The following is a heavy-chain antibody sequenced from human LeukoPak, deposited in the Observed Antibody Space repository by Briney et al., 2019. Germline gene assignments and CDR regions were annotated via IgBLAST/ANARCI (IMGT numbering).Heavy chain of an antibody. Sequence: ASVKVSCKASGYTFTSYGISWVRQAPGQGLEWMGWISAYNGNTNYAQKLQGRVTMTRDTSISTAYMELSRLRSDDTAVYYCARADYSNTPFDYWGQGTLVTVSS. J-gene: IGHJ4*02. V-gene: IGHV1-18*01. CDR1: GYTFTSYG. CDR2: ISAYNGNT. CDR3: ARADYSNTPFDY. D-gene: IGHD4-4*01.